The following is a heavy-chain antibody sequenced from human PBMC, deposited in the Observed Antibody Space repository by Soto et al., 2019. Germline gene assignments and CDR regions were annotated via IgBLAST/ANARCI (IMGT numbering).Heavy chain of an antibody. CDR3: ARSLIAARPYYDYGMDV. J-gene: IGHJ6*02. D-gene: IGHD6-6*01. CDR2: IIPIFGTA. V-gene: IGHV1-69*12. Sequence: QVQLVQSGAEVKKPGSSVKVSCKASGGTFSSYAISWVRQAPGQGLEWMGGIIPIFGTANYAQKFQGRVTSTADESTSTPYMELSSLRSEDTAVYYGARSLIAARPYYDYGMDVSGQGTTVTVSS. CDR1: GGTFSSYA.